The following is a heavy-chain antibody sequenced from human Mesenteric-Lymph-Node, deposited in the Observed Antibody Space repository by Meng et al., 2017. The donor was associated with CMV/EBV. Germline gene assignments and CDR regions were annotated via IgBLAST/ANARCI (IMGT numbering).Heavy chain of an antibody. D-gene: IGHD6-13*01. CDR1: GGSFSGYY. Sequence: GSLRLSCAVYGGSFSGYYWSWIRQPPGKGLEWIGEINHSGSTNYNPSLKSRVTISVDTSKNQFSLKLSSVTAADTAVYYCARGSIAAAPFDYWGQGTLVTVSS. CDR2: INHSGST. J-gene: IGHJ4*02. CDR3: ARGSIAAAPFDY. V-gene: IGHV4-34*01.